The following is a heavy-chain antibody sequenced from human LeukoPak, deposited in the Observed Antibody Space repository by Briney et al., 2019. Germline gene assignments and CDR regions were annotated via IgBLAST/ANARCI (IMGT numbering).Heavy chain of an antibody. CDR2: INHTGSI. J-gene: IGHJ6*03. CDR1: GGSFSSYY. V-gene: IGHV4-34*01. CDR3: AREKAKTAMVTSPRKYYYYMDV. Sequence: SETLSLTCAVYGGSFSSYYWSWIRQPPGKGLEWIGEINHTGSINYNPSLKSRVTISVDTSKNQFSLKLSSVTAADTAVYYCAREKAKTAMVTSPRKYYYYMDVWGKGTTVTVSS. D-gene: IGHD5-18*01.